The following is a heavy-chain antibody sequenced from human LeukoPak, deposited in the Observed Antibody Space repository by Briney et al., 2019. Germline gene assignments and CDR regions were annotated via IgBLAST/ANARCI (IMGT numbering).Heavy chain of an antibody. CDR3: ARWAGCSGGSCYPN. V-gene: IGHV4-39*01. CDR2: IYYSGST. CDR1: GGSISSSSYY. D-gene: IGHD2-15*01. Sequence: SETLSLTCTVSGGSISSSSYYWGWIRHPPGKGLEWIGSIYYSGSTYYNPSLKSRVTISVDTSKNQFSLKLSSVTAADTAVYYCARWAGCSGGSCYPNWGQGTLVTVSS. J-gene: IGHJ4*02.